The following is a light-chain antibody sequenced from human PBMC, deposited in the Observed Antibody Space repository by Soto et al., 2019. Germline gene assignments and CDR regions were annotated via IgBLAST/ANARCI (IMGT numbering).Light chain of an antibody. CDR1: QSVSNN. V-gene: IGKV3-15*01. CDR2: GAS. J-gene: IGKJ4*01. CDR3: QQYNNWPGT. Sequence: EIVMTQSPATLSVSPGERATLSCRASQSVSNNYLAWYQQKPGQAPRLLIYGASSRATGIPARFSGSGSGTEYTLSISSLQSEDFAVYYCQQYNNWPGTFGGGTKVDIK.